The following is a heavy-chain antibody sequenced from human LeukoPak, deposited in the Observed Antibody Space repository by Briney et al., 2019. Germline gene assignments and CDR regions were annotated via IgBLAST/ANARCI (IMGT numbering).Heavy chain of an antibody. CDR3: ARVERGGYFDY. J-gene: IGHJ4*02. V-gene: IGHV4-59*01. D-gene: IGHD1-1*01. Sequence: SETLSLTCTVSGGSISSYYWSWIRQPPGKGLEWIGYIYYSGSTNYNPSLKSRVTISVDTSKNQFSLKLSSVTAADTAVCYCARVERGGYFDYWGQGTLVTVSS. CDR1: GGSISSYY. CDR2: IYYSGST.